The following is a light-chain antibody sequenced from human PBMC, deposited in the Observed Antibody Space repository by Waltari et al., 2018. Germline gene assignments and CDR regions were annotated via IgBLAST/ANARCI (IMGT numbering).Light chain of an antibody. Sequence: QSALTQPASVSGSPGLSIPISCTGTTSDVGGYDYVSWYQQHPGNAPKLMIYYVRYRPSGVSNRFSGSKSGNTASLTISGLQDEDEADYYCTSYTSSGTCVFGSGTKVTVL. CDR1: TSDVGGYDY. V-gene: IGLV2-14*03. CDR3: TSYTSSGTCV. J-gene: IGLJ1*01. CDR2: YVR.